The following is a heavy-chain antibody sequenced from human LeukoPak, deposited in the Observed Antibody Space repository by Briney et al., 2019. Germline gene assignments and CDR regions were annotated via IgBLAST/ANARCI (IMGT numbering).Heavy chain of an antibody. V-gene: IGHV3-23*01. CDR2: ISGSGGST. D-gene: IGHD3-22*01. CDR1: GFTFSSYA. J-gene: IGHJ4*02. Sequence: TGGSLRLSCAASGFTFSSYAMSWVRQAPGKGLEWVSAISGSGGSTYYADSVKGRFTVSRDNSKNTLYLQTNSLRAEDTAVYYCASEPTMIVVVITTAGYWGQGTLVAVSS. CDR3: ASEPTMIVVVITTAGY.